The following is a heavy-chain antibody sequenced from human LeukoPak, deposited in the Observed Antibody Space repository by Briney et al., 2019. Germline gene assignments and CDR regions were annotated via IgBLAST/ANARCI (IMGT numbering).Heavy chain of an antibody. J-gene: IGHJ4*02. D-gene: IGHD3-10*01. CDR1: GGSISSSNW. CDR2: IFHSGST. V-gene: IGHV4-4*02. Sequence: SGTLSLTCAVSGGSISSSNWWSWVRQPPGKGLEWIGEIFHSGSTNYNPSLKSRVTISVDKSKNQFSLKLTSVTPADTAVYYCARTAKYYYGSETYYFFDYWGQGTLVTVSS. CDR3: ARTAKYYYGSETYYFFDY.